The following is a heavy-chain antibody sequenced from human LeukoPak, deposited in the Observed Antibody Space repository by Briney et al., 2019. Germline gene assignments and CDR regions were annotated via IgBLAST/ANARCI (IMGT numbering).Heavy chain of an antibody. D-gene: IGHD6-6*01. CDR2: LFSSGST. Sequence: SETLSLTCTVSGGSISSNYWSWIRQPAGKGLEWIGRLFSSGSTDYNPSLKSRVTMSVDTSKNQFSLKLSSVTAADTAVYYCARRGSRQLLYYFDYWGQGTLVTVSS. V-gene: IGHV4-4*07. CDR3: ARRGSRQLLYYFDY. J-gene: IGHJ4*02. CDR1: GGSISSNY.